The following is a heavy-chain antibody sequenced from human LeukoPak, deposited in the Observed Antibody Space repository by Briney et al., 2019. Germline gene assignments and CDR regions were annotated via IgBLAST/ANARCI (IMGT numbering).Heavy chain of an antibody. V-gene: IGHV4-34*01. J-gene: IGHJ6*02. CDR3: ARNIVVVPAATLYGMDV. Sequence: SETLSLTCDVSGGSINSTGYFWSWIRQPPGKGLEWIGEINHSGSTNYDPSLKSRVTISVDTSKNQFSLKLSSVTAADTAVYYCARNIVVVPAATLYGMDVWGQGTTVTASS. CDR1: GGSINSTGYF. CDR2: INHSGST. D-gene: IGHD2-2*01.